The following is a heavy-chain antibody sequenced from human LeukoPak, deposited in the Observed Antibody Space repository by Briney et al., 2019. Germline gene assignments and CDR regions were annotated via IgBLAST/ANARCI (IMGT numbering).Heavy chain of an antibody. Sequence: GGSLRLSCAASGFTFGNYGMNWVRQAPGKGLEWLSAIRGSGTPTYYTDSVKGRFTISRDNSGNTLYLHMNSLRAEDTATYYCVRSAREQWVIPGCWGQGTLVTVSS. CDR1: GFTFGNYG. J-gene: IGHJ4*02. CDR2: IRGSGTPT. CDR3: VRSAREQWVIPGC. D-gene: IGHD6-19*01. V-gene: IGHV3-23*01.